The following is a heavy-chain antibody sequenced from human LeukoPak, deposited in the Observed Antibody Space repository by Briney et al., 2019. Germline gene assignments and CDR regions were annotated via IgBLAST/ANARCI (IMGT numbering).Heavy chain of an antibody. Sequence: SETLSLTCTVSVGSISSGSYYWSWIRQPAGKGLEWNGRIYTCGSTNYNPSLKSRVTISVDTSKNQFSLKLSSVTAADTAVYYCARADYYDSSGQSFDSWGQGTLVTVS. CDR1: VGSISSGSYY. D-gene: IGHD3-22*01. CDR3: ARADYYDSSGQSFDS. CDR2: IYTCGST. V-gene: IGHV4-61*02. J-gene: IGHJ4*02.